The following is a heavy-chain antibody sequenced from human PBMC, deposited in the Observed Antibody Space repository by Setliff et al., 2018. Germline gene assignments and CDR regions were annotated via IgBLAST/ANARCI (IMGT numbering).Heavy chain of an antibody. CDR3: ARAYYGTVNGYSSYYGLDV. V-gene: IGHV3-23*01. D-gene: IGHD3-9*01. Sequence: PGGSLRLSCVASGFTFSNYAMAWVRQAPGKGLEWVSAISGSGGSTYYADSVKGRFTISRDNSKNTLYLQMNSLRAEDTAVYYCARAYYGTVNGYSSYYGLDVWGQGTTVTVSS. J-gene: IGHJ6*02. CDR1: GFTFSNYA. CDR2: ISGSGGST.